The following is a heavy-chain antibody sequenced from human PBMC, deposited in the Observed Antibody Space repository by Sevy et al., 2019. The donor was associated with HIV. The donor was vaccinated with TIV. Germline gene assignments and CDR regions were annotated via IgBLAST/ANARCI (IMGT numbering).Heavy chain of an antibody. CDR3: DGRRYCYTYSWSYHFDY. CDR1: GLTFSDYY. CDR2: ISSSGTTL. J-gene: IGHJ4*02. V-gene: IGHV3-11*01. Sequence: GGFLRLSCAASGLTFSDYYMSWIRQAPGKGLEWLSYISSSGTTLYSADSVKGRFAISRDNAKNSLYLQMNSLRAEDTAVYFYDGRRYCYTYSWSYHFDYWGQGALVTVSS. D-gene: IGHD2-2*02.